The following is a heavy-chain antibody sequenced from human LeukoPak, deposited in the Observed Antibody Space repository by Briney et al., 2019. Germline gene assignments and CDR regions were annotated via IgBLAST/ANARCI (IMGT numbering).Heavy chain of an antibody. CDR3: ARETSSGWYPFDY. J-gene: IGHJ4*02. V-gene: IGHV4-39*07. Sequence: SETLSLTCTVSGGSISSSSYYWGWIRQPPGKGLEWIGEINHSGSTNYNPSLKSRVTMSVDTSKNQFSLKLSSVTAADTAVYYCARETSSGWYPFDYWGQGTLVTVSS. CDR2: INHSGST. CDR1: GGSISSSSYY. D-gene: IGHD6-19*01.